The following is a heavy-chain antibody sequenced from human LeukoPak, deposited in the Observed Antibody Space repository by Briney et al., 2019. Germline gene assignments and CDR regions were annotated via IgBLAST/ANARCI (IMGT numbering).Heavy chain of an antibody. CDR2: INWNGGST. CDR1: GFTFDDYG. Sequence: GGSLRLSCAASGFTFDDYGRSWVRQAPGKGLEWLSGINWNGGSTGYADSVKGRFTISRDNAKNSLYLQMNSLRAEDTALYYCARHHHYYDSSGYPQFDPWGQGTLVTVSS. J-gene: IGHJ5*02. D-gene: IGHD3-22*01. CDR3: ARHHHYYDSSGYPQFDP. V-gene: IGHV3-20*04.